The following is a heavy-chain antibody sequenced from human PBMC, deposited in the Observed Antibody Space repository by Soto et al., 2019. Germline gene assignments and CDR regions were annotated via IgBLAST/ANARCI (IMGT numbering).Heavy chain of an antibody. CDR3: ARDGATTVNTDGAFDI. CDR1: GFTFSSYS. CDR2: ISSSSSYI. V-gene: IGHV3-21*01. J-gene: IGHJ3*02. D-gene: IGHD4-17*01. Sequence: EVQLVESGGGLVKPGGSLRLSCAASGFTFSSYSMNWVRQAPGKGLEWVSSISSSSSYIYYADSVNGRFTTSRDNAKNSLYLQMNSLRAEDTAVYYCARDGATTVNTDGAFDIWGQGTMVTVSS.